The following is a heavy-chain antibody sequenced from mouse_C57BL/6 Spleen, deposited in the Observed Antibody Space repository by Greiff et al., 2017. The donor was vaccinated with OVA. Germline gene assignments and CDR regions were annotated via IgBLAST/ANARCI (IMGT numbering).Heavy chain of an antibody. Sequence: QVQLKQPGAELVKPGASVKLSCKASGYTFTSYWMHWVMQRPGQGLEWIGMIHPNSGSTNYNEKFKSKATLTVDNSSITAYMQLSSLTSEDSAVYYCAREGHYNGSSYGSAYWGQGTLVTVSA. V-gene: IGHV1-64*01. CDR2: IHPNSGST. D-gene: IGHD1-1*01. CDR1: GYTFTSYW. CDR3: AREGHYNGSSYGSAY. J-gene: IGHJ3*01.